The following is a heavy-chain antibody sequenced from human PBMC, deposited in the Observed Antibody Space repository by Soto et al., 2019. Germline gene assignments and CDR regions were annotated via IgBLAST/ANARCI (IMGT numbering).Heavy chain of an antibody. D-gene: IGHD4-17*01. Sequence: GGSLRLSCAASGFTFSSYAMSWVRQAPGKGLEWVSAISGSGGSTYYADSVKGRFTISRDNSKNTLYLQMNSLRAEDTAVYYCAKGSGDPTDYYYYYMDVWGKGTTVTVSS. J-gene: IGHJ6*03. CDR3: AKGSGDPTDYYYYYMDV. CDR1: GFTFSSYA. V-gene: IGHV3-23*01. CDR2: ISGSGGST.